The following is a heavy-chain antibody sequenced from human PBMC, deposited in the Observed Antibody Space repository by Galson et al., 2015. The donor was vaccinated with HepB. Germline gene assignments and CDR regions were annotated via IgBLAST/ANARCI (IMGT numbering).Heavy chain of an antibody. J-gene: IGHJ4*02. CDR2: IKQDGSEK. V-gene: IGHV3-7*03. Sequence: SLRLSCAASGFTFSSYWMSWVRQAPGKGLEWVANIKQDGSEKYYVDSVKGRFTISRDNAKNSLYLQMNSLRAEDTAVYYCARGQSIAVFGFDYWGQGTLVTVSS. CDR3: ARGQSIAVFGFDY. CDR1: GFTFSSYW. D-gene: IGHD6-6*01.